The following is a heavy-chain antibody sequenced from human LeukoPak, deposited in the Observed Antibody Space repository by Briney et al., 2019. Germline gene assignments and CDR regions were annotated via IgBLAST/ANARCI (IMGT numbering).Heavy chain of an antibody. D-gene: IGHD2-8*02. CDR1: GYTFSDYY. Sequence: ASVKVSCKASGYTFSDYYMHWVRQAPGQGLEWMGWINPKSGDTNYSQKFQARVTMTRDTSTTTTYIELSRLGSDDTAVYYCARQDTGQLDYWGQGTLVTVSS. J-gene: IGHJ4*02. CDR2: INPKSGDT. CDR3: ARQDTGQLDY. V-gene: IGHV1-2*02.